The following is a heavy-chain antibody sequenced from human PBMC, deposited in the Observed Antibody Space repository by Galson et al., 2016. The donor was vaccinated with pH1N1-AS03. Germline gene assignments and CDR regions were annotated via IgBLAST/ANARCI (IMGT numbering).Heavy chain of an antibody. Sequence: SLRLSCAASGFTFSNYVMSWVRQAPGKGLEWVSCISGSGGIANHADSVKGRLTTSRDNSKNTLYLQMNNLRAEDTAVSYCGKGGYSTSAPGVASWGHGTLVTVSS. J-gene: IGHJ5*01. D-gene: IGHD6-6*01. CDR3: GKGGYSTSAPGVAS. CDR2: ISGSGGIA. CDR1: GFTFSNYV. V-gene: IGHV3-23*01.